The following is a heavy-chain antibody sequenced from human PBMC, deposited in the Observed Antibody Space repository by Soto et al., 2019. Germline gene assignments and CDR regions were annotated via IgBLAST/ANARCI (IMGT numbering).Heavy chain of an antibody. D-gene: IGHD1-26*01. CDR3: AVEQWDWFDP. CDR2: IYNSGRGST. Sequence: SETLSLTCSVSGSSMTTYYWHWIRQAPGKGLEWIGFIYNSGRGSTGSNPSLKNRVTISIDTSKNQFSLSLTSVTAADTAVYYCAVEQWDWFDPWGQGTLVTVSS. CDR1: GSSMTTYY. V-gene: IGHV4-59*01. J-gene: IGHJ5*02.